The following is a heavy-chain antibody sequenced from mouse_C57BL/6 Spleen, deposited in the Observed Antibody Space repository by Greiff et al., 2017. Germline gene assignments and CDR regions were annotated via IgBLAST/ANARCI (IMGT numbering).Heavy chain of an antibody. J-gene: IGHJ1*03. CDR2: IDPEDGDT. CDR1: GFNIKDYY. V-gene: IGHV14-1*01. CDR3: TPTGTMYWYFDV. Sequence: VQLQQSGAELVRPGASVKLSCTASGFNIKDYYMHWVKQRPEQGLEWIGRIDPEDGDTEYAPKFQGKATMTADTSSNTAYLQLSSLTSDDTAVYYCTPTGTMYWYFDVWGTGTTVTVSS. D-gene: IGHD4-1*02.